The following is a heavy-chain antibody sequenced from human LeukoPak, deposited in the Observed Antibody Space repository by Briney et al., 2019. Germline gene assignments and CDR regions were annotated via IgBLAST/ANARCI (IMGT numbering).Heavy chain of an antibody. J-gene: IGHJ3*02. Sequence: PGGSLRLSCAASGFTFSSYSMNWVRQAPGKGLEWVSSISSSSSYIYYADSVKGRFTISRDNAKNSLYLQMNSLRAEDTAVYYCARRIAVAAVGAFDIWGQGTMVTVSA. CDR2: ISSSSSYI. V-gene: IGHV3-21*04. CDR1: GFTFSSYS. CDR3: ARRIAVAAVGAFDI. D-gene: IGHD6-19*01.